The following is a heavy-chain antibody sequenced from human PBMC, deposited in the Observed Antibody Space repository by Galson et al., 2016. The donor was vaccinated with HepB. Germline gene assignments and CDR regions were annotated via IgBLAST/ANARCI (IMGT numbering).Heavy chain of an antibody. CDR3: ARDPSYYSGMDF. CDR1: GFTFSSYY. V-gene: IGHV3-74*01. CDR2: INRDESST. J-gene: IGHJ6*02. Sequence: SLRLSCAASGFTFSSYYMHWVRQAPGKGLVWVSRINRDESSTSYADYVKGRFTISRDNAKNTLYLQMNSLRAEDTAVYYCARDPSYYSGMDFWGQGTTVTVSS.